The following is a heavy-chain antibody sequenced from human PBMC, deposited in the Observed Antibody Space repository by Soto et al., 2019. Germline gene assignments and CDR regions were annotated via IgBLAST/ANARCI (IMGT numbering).Heavy chain of an antibody. Sequence: EVQLVESGGGLVQPGGSLRLSCAASGFTFSSYWMSWVRQAPGKGLEWVANIKQDGSEKYYVDSVKGRFTISRDNAKKSLYRQMNSLRAEDTAVYYCARGDDFWSGYYWLYWGQGTLVTVSS. D-gene: IGHD3-3*01. CDR1: GFTFSSYW. CDR2: IKQDGSEK. J-gene: IGHJ4*02. CDR3: ARGDDFWSGYYWLY. V-gene: IGHV3-7*01.